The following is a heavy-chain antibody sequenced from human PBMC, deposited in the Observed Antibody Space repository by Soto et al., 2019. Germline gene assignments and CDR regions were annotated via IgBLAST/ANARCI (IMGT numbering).Heavy chain of an antibody. V-gene: IGHV3-23*01. CDR2: ISGSGGST. CDR3: AKSSFHPYYYYYYMDV. Sequence: HPGGSLRLSCAASGFTFSSYAMSWVRQAPGKGLEWVSAISGSGGSTYYADSVKGRFTISRDNSKNTLYLQMNSLRAEDTAVYYCAKSSFHPYYYYYYMDVWGKGTTVTVSS. CDR1: GFTFSSYA. J-gene: IGHJ6*03.